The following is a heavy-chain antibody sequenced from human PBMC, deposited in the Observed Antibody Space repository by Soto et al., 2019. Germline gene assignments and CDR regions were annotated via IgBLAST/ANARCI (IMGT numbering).Heavy chain of an antibody. Sequence: SQTLSLTWTVSGGSISSYYWSWIRQHPGKGLEWIGYIYYSGSTNYNPSLKSRVTISVDTSKNQFSLKLSSVTAADTAVYYCARGAKNYDFWSGYNYGMDVWGQGTTVTVSS. CDR1: GGSISSYY. V-gene: IGHV4-59*01. D-gene: IGHD3-3*01. CDR3: ARGAKNYDFWSGYNYGMDV. J-gene: IGHJ6*02. CDR2: IYYSGST.